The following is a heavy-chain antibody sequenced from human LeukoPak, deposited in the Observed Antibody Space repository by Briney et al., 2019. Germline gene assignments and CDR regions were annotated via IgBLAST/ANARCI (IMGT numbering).Heavy chain of an antibody. D-gene: IGHD1-26*01. V-gene: IGHV4-61*02. CDR1: GGSISSGSYY. CDR3: ARDSIGSGSYYSHYYMDV. J-gene: IGHJ6*03. CDR2: IYTSGST. Sequence: SETLSLTCTVSGGSISSGSYYWSWIRQPAGKGLEWIGRIYTSGSTNYNPSLKSRVTISVDTSKNQFSLKLSSVTAADTAVYYCARDSIGSGSYYSHYYMDVWGKGTTVTVSS.